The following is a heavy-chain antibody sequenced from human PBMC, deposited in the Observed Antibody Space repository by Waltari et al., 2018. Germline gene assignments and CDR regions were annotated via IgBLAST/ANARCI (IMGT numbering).Heavy chain of an antibody. J-gene: IGHJ5*02. Sequence: QVQLQESGPGLVKPSEDLSLTCTVSGYSISSGYWWGWIRQPPGKGLEWMASIYYRGTSQYNPSLGSRATISADTSKSQFSLRLTSVTAADTAVYYCANNEWGLPVSWGQGTVVTVSS. V-gene: IGHV4-38-2*02. D-gene: IGHD1-26*01. CDR2: IYYRGTS. CDR1: GYSISSGYW. CDR3: ANNEWGLPVS.